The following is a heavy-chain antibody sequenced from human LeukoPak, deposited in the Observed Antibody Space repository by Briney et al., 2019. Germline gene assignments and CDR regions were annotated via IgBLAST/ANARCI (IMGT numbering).Heavy chain of an antibody. Sequence: PSETLSLTCAVYGWSFSGYYWSWIRQPPGKGLEWIGEINHSGSTNYNPSLKSRVTISVDTSKNQFSLKLSSVTAADTAVYYCASRRRGYSYGYLVYWGQGTLVTVSS. CDR1: GWSFSGYY. V-gene: IGHV4-34*01. CDR2: INHSGST. CDR3: ASRRRGYSYGYLVY. J-gene: IGHJ4*02. D-gene: IGHD5-18*01.